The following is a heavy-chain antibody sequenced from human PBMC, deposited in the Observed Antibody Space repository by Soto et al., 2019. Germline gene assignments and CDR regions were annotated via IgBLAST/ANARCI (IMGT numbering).Heavy chain of an antibody. CDR2: IYWDDDK. V-gene: IGHV2-5*02. CDR3: AHRRLAARGLDYFGS. J-gene: IGHJ4*02. Sequence: SGPTLENPTQTLTLTCTFSGFSLSTTGVGVGWIRQPPGKALEWLALIYWDDDKRYSPSLKSRLTITKDTSNNQVVLTMTNMDPGDPATYYCAHRRLAARGLDYFGSRDQGRLVAVPP. D-gene: IGHD6-6*01. CDR1: GFSLSTTGVG.